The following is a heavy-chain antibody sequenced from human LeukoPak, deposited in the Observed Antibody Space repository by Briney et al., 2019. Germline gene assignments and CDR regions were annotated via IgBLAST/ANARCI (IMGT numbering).Heavy chain of an antibody. J-gene: IGHJ4*02. V-gene: IGHV1-69*13. CDR3: ARSDIVVVPAAISFDY. Sequence: ASVKVSCKASGGTFSSYAISWVRQAPGQGLEWMGGIIPIFGTANYAQKFQGRVTITADESTSIAYMELSSLRSEDTAVYYCARSDIVVVPAAISFDYWGQGTLVTGSS. CDR2: IIPIFGTA. CDR1: GGTFSSYA. D-gene: IGHD2-2*01.